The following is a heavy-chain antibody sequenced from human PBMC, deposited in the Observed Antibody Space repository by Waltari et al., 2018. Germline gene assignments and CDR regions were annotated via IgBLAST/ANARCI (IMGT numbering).Heavy chain of an antibody. CDR2: INHSGST. V-gene: IGHV4-34*01. J-gene: IGHJ4*02. D-gene: IGHD1-7*01. CDR1: GGSFSGYY. Sequence: QVQLQQWGAGLLKPSETLSLTCAVYGGSFSGYYWSWIRQPPGKGLEWSGEINHSGSTNTNPCLKSRVNLSVDTYKNRFSLKMSSVTAAYRAVYYCARGLKLELLHWGQGTLVTVSS. CDR3: ARGLKLELLH.